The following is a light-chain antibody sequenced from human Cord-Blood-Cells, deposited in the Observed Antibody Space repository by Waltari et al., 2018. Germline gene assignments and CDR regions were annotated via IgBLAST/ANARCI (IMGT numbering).Light chain of an antibody. V-gene: IGLV2-8*01. CDR1: SSHVGGYNC. Sequence: QSALTQPPSASGYPGQSVTISCTGTSSHVGGYNCVSWYQQHPGKAPKLMIYEVSKRPSGVPDRFSGSKSGNTASLTVSGLQAEDEADYYCSSYAGSNNYVFGTGTKVTVL. CDR2: EVS. CDR3: SSYAGSNNYV. J-gene: IGLJ1*01.